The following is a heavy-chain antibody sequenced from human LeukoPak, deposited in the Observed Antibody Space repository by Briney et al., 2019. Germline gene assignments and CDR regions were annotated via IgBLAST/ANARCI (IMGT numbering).Heavy chain of an antibody. Sequence: ETLSLTCTVSGGSISSSSYYWGWIRQPPGKGLEWVSSIGSSSNYIYYADSVKGRFTISRDNAKNSLYLQMNSLRPEDTAVYYCAASTKHPAMCDYWGQGTLLTVSS. J-gene: IGHJ4*02. D-gene: IGHD5-18*01. CDR1: GGSISSSS. CDR2: IGSSSNYI. V-gene: IGHV3-21*01. CDR3: AASTKHPAMCDY.